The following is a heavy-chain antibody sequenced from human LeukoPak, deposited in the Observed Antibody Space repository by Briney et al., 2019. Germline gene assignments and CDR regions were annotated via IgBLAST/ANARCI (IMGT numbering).Heavy chain of an antibody. CDR1: GGSISSYY. J-gene: IGHJ6*03. D-gene: IGHD3-10*01. CDR2: IYYSGST. V-gene: IGHV4-59*01. Sequence: PSETLSLTCTVSGGSISSYYWSWIRQPPGKGLEWIGYIYYSGSTNYSPSLKSRVTISVDTSKSQFSLKLSSVTAADTAVYYCARGRSSVVRGYYYYYMDVWGKGTTVTISS. CDR3: ARGRSSVVRGYYYYYMDV.